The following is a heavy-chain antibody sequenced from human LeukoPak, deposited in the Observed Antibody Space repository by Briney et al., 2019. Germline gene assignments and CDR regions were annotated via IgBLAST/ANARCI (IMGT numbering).Heavy chain of an antibody. CDR2: ISAYNGNT. CDR1: GYTFIGYY. CDR3: ARLRGRTHYSAFDI. D-gene: IGHD6-13*01. J-gene: IGHJ3*02. Sequence: GASVKVSCKASGYTFIGYYMHWVRQAPGQGLEWMGWISAYNGNTNYAQKLQGRVTMTTDTSTSTAYMELRSLRSDDTAVYYCARLRGRTHYSAFDIWGQGTMVTVSS. V-gene: IGHV1-18*04.